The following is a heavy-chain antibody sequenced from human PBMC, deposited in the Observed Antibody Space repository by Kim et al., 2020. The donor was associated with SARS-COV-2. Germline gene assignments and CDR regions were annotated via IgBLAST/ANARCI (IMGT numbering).Heavy chain of an antibody. CDR1: GYTFTSYG. CDR3: ASDFLGIAAAGTSYYYYGMDV. Sequence: ASVKVSCKASGYTFTSYGISWVRQAPGQGLEWMGWISAYNGNTNYAQKLQGRVTMTTDTSTSTAYMELRSLRSDDTAVYYCASDFLGIAAAGTSYYYYGMDVWGQGTTVTVSS. CDR2: ISAYNGNT. V-gene: IGHV1-18*04. D-gene: IGHD6-13*01. J-gene: IGHJ6*02.